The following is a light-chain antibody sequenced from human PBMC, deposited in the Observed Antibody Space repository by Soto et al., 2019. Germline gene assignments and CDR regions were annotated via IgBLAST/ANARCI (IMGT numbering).Light chain of an antibody. V-gene: IGLV2-14*01. Sequence: QSALTQPASVSGSPGQSITISCTGTSSDVGGYNYVSWYQHLPGKAPTLIIYYVSNRPSGVSDRFSGSKSGYTASLTISGLRGEAAADYYCSSHARSRTLVFGLGTKLTVL. J-gene: IGLJ1*01. CDR2: YVS. CDR3: SSHARSRTLV. CDR1: SSDVGGYNY.